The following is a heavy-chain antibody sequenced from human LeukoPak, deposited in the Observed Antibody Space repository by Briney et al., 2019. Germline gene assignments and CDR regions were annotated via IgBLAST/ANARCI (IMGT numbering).Heavy chain of an antibody. CDR3: ARDGEMATITSWFDP. V-gene: IGHV3-11*01. J-gene: IGHJ5*02. CDR1: GFTFSDYY. Sequence: SGGFLRFSCAAAGFTFSDYYMSWLRQAPGKGLEWVSYISSTGSTIYHADSVKGRFTISRDNAKNSLYLHMNSLRAEDTAVYYCARDGEMATITSWFDPWGQGTLVTVSS. CDR2: ISSTGSTI. D-gene: IGHD5-24*01.